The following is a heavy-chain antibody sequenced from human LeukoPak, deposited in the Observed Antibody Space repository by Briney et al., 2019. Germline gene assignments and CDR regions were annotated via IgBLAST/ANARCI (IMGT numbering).Heavy chain of an antibody. CDR2: IYTSGST. D-gene: IGHD1-26*01. CDR1: GGSISSYY. J-gene: IGHJ4*02. CDR3: ARHSGSSPHYFDY. Sequence: PSETLSLTCTVSGGSISSYYWSWIRQPAGKGLEWIGRIYTSGSTNYNPSLKNRVTISVDTSRNQFSLRLSSVTAADTAVYYCARHSGSSPHYFDYWGQGTLVTVSS. V-gene: IGHV4-4*07.